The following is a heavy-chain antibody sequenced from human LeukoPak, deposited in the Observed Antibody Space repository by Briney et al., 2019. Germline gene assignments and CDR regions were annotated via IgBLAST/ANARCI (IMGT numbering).Heavy chain of an antibody. CDR3: ARRPYSSSSGLATYMDV. J-gene: IGHJ6*03. Sequence: SETLSLTCTDSGGSISSYYWNWIRQPPGKGLEWIGHIHSSGNTNYNPSLKSRVTISVDTSKNQFSLKLSSVTAADTAVYYCARRPYSSSSGLATYMDVWGKGTTVTVSS. CDR1: GGSISSYY. CDR2: IHSSGNT. D-gene: IGHD6-6*01. V-gene: IGHV4-4*08.